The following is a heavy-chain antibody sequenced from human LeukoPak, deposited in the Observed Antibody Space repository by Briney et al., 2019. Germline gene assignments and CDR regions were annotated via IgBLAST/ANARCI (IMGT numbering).Heavy chain of an antibody. D-gene: IGHD5-18*01. CDR1: GFTVSSNY. CDR2: LYSGGNT. V-gene: IGHV3-66*01. Sequence: GGSLRLSCAASGFTVSSNYMSWVRQTPGKGLAWVSVLYSGGNTYYADSAKGRFTISRDNSKNMLFLQMNSLRAEDTGVYYCARVGRGDTYGYVDYWGQGTLVTVSS. CDR3: ARVGRGDTYGYVDY. J-gene: IGHJ4*02.